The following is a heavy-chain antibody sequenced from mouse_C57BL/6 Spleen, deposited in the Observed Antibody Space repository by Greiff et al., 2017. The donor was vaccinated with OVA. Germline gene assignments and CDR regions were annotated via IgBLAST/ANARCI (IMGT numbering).Heavy chain of an antibody. CDR2: IHPNSGST. V-gene: IGHV1-64*01. D-gene: IGHD1-1*01. J-gene: IGHJ2*01. CDR3: ATNYGSSYPYYFDY. CDR1: GYTFTSYW. Sequence: VQLQQSGAELVKPGASVKLSCKASGYTFTSYWMHWVKQRPGQGLEWIGMIHPNSGSTNYNEKFKSKATLTVDKSSSTAYMQLSSLTSEDSAVYYCATNYGSSYPYYFDYWGQGTTLTVSS.